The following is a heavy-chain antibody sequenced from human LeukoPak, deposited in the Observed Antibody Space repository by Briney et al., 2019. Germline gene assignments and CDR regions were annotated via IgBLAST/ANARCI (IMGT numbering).Heavy chain of an antibody. V-gene: IGHV3-33*08. CDR3: ARGDYYDSSGYYFPDAFDI. D-gene: IGHD3-22*01. CDR2: IWYDGSNK. CDR1: GFTFSNYN. J-gene: IGHJ3*02. Sequence: GGSLRLSCAASGFTFSNYNVNWVRQAPGKGLEWVAVIWYDGSNKYYVDSVQGRFTISRDNSKNTLYLQMSSLRAEDTAVYYCARGDYYDSSGYYFPDAFDIWGQGTMVTVSS.